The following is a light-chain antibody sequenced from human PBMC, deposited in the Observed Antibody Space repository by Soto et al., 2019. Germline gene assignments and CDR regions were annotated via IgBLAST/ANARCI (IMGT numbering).Light chain of an antibody. V-gene: IGLV3-27*01. CDR1: VLAKKY. CDR2: KDS. Sequence: SYELTQPPSVSVSPGQTARITCSGDVLAKKYARWFQQKPGQAPVLVIYKDSERPSGIPERFSGSSSGTTVTLTISGAQVEDEADYYCYSAADNNVVFGGGTKVTVL. J-gene: IGLJ2*01. CDR3: YSAADNNVV.